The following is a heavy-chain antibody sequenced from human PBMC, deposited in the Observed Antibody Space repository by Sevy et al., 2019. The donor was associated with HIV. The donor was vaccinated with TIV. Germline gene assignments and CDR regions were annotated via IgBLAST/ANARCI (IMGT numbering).Heavy chain of an antibody. CDR3: ARAYSSGWYGDDGLDF. Sequence: GGSRLSCAASGFTFRDYHMTWLRLAPGKGLEWVSYISSGGSTIHYADSVKGRFTISRNNAENSVYLQMNSLRVDDTAFYYCARAYSSGWYGDDGLDFWGPGTMVTVSS. V-gene: IGHV3-11*01. CDR2: ISSGGSTI. D-gene: IGHD6-19*01. J-gene: IGHJ3*01. CDR1: GFTFRDYH.